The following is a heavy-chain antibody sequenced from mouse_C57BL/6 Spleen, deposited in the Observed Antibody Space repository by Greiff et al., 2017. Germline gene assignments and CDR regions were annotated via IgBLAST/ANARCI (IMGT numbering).Heavy chain of an antibody. Sequence: EVKLVESGGGLVQPGGSLSLSCAASGFTFTDYYMSWVRQPPGKALEWLGFIRNKANGYTTEYSASVKGRFTISRDNSQSILYLQMNALRAEDSATYYCARYNVYDWGVLDYFDYWGQGTTLTVSS. CDR3: ARYNVYDWGVLDYFDY. D-gene: IGHD2-2*01. J-gene: IGHJ2*01. V-gene: IGHV7-3*01. CDR2: IRNKANGYTT. CDR1: GFTFTDYY.